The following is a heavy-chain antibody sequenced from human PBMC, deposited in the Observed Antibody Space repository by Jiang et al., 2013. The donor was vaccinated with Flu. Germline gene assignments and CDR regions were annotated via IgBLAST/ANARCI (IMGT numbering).Heavy chain of an antibody. CDR1: W. J-gene: IGHJ2*01. Sequence: WIGWVRQMPERPGVDGRIYPSDSYTIYNPSLQGHVTISADKSINTAYLQVNSLTASDTAMYYCARPAAPYGDYSHWYFDLWGRGTLVTVSS. CDR2: IYPSDSYT. D-gene: IGHD4-17*01. V-gene: IGHV5-10-1*01. CDR3: ARPAAPYGDYSHWYFDL.